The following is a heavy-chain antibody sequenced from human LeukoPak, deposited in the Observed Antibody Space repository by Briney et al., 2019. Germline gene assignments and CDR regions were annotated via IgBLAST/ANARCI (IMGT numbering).Heavy chain of an antibody. CDR1: GFTFSSYA. D-gene: IGHD3-9*01. J-gene: IGHJ4*02. CDR2: ISGSGGST. Sequence: GGSLRLSCAASGFTFSSYAMSWVRQAPGKGLEWVSGISGSGGSTYYADSVKGRFTISRDNSKNTPYLQMNSLRAEDTAVYYCAKEGDFYDILTDYWGQGTLVTVSS. CDR3: AKEGDFYDILTDY. V-gene: IGHV3-23*01.